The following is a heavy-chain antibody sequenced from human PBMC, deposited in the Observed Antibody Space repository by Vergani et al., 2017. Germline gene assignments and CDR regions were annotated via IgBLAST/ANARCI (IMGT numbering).Heavy chain of an antibody. J-gene: IGHJ6*03. CDR3: AKDGVVPADYYYMDV. CDR1: GFTFSSYA. CDR2: ISGSGGST. D-gene: IGHD2-2*01. V-gene: IGHV3-23*01. Sequence: EVQLLESGGGLVQPGGSLRLSCAASGFTFSSYAMSWVRQAPGKGLEWVSAISGSGGSTYYADSVKGRFTISRDNSKNTLFLQMNSLRAEDTAEYYCAKDGVVPADYYYMDVWGKGTTVTVSS.